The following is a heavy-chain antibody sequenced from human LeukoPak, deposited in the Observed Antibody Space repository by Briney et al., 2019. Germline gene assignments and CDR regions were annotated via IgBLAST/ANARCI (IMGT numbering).Heavy chain of an antibody. CDR2: IYTTGSI. CDR1: GGSISSGSYY. CDR3: ARVSFGSGYYNYMDV. D-gene: IGHD3-10*01. Sequence: SQTRSLTCTVSGGSISSGSYYWSWIRQPAGKGLEWIGRIYTTGSINYNPSLKSRVTISVDTSKNQFSPKLSSVTAADTAVYYCARVSFGSGYYNYMDVWGKGTTVTVSS. J-gene: IGHJ6*03. V-gene: IGHV4-61*02.